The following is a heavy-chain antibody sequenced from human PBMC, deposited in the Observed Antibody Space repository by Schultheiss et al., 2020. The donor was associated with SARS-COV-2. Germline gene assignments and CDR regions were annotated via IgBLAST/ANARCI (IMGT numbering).Heavy chain of an antibody. CDR3: ARVLNWNDIGSDY. V-gene: IGHV3-33*01. J-gene: IGHJ4*02. D-gene: IGHD1-1*01. Sequence: GGSLRLSCAASGFTFSSYGMHWVRQAPGKGLEWVAVIWYDGSNKYYADSVKGRFTISRDNAKNSLYLQMNSLRAEDTAVYYCARVLNWNDIGSDYWGQGTLVTVSS. CDR2: IWYDGSNK. CDR1: GFTFSSYG.